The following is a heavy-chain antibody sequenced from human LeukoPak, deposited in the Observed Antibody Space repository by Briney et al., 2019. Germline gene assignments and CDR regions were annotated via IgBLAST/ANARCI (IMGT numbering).Heavy chain of an antibody. CDR2: IYSGGST. CDR1: GFTFSSYA. Sequence: GGSLRVSCAASGFTFSSYAMSWVSQAPGKGMEWVSVIYSGGSTYYADSVKGRSTISRDNSKNTLYLQMNSLRAEDTAVYYCARGLYTGSPFDYWGQGTLVTVSS. J-gene: IGHJ4*02. V-gene: IGHV3-53*01. CDR3: ARGLYTGSPFDY. D-gene: IGHD3-10*01.